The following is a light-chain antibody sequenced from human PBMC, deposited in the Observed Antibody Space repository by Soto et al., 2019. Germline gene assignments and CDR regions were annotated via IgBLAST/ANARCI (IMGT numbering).Light chain of an antibody. J-gene: IGKJ3*01. CDR2: AAS. CDR1: QDISSY. Sequence: DIQMTQSPSSLSASVGDRVTITCRASQDISSYLNWYQQKPGKAPKLLIYAASSLQSGVPSRFSGGGSGADFTLTISSLQPEDFATYHCQQSYSTPCTFGPGTKVDIK. CDR3: QQSYSTPCT. V-gene: IGKV1-39*01.